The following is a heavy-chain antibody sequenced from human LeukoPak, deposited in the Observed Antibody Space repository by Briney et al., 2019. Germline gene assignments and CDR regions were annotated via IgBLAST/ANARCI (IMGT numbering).Heavy chain of an antibody. CDR2: VSIGGSFI. D-gene: IGHD4-17*01. CDR3: ARNKINTVTTGWYFDL. CDR1: GFTFSSYG. Sequence: GGSLGLSCAASGFTFSSYGMNWVRQAPGKGLEWVSLVSIGGSFIYYADSVKGRFTISRDDAKNSLYLQMNSLTAEDTAEYYCARNKINTVTTGWYFDLWGRGTLVSVSS. V-gene: IGHV3-21*01. J-gene: IGHJ2*01.